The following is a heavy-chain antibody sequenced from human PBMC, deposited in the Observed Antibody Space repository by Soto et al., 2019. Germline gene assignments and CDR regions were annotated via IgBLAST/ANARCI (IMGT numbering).Heavy chain of an antibody. CDR1: GYTFTGYY. CDR2: INPNSGGT. J-gene: IGHJ5*02. V-gene: IGHV1-2*02. Sequence: ASVKVSCKASGYTFTGYYMHWVRQAPGQGLEWMGWINPNSGGTNYEQKFQGRVTKTRDTSISTAYMELSRLRSDDTAVYYCAIGYCSSSSCRFDPWGQGTLVTVSS. CDR3: AIGYCSSSSCRFDP. D-gene: IGHD2-2*01.